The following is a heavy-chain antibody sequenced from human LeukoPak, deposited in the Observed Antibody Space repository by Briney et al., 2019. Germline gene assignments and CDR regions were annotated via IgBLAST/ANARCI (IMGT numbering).Heavy chain of an antibody. Sequence: SETLSLTCTVSGGSISSSSYYWGWIRQPPGKGLGWIGSIYYSGSTNYNPPLKSRVTISMDTSKKQVSLKMTSVTAADTAVYYCARGRGWYDYWGQGTLSPSPQ. CDR1: GGSISSSSYY. V-gene: IGHV4-39*07. CDR3: ARGRGWYDY. CDR2: IYYSGST. D-gene: IGHD6-19*01. J-gene: IGHJ4*02.